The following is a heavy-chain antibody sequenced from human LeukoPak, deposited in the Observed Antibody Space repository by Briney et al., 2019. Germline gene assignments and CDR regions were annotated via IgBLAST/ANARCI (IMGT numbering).Heavy chain of an antibody. V-gene: IGHV1-18*01. CDR1: GYTFTSFG. J-gene: IGHJ5*02. CDR3: ARTCPLLYCSSSFFDP. Sequence: ASVKVSCKTSGYTFTSFGISWVRQAPGQGLEWMGWISAYNGDTKSAPRFQGRVTMTTDTPTTTAYMDPRSLRSDDTAVYYCARTCPLLYCSSSFFDPWGRGTLVTVSS. D-gene: IGHD2-2*01. CDR2: ISAYNGDT.